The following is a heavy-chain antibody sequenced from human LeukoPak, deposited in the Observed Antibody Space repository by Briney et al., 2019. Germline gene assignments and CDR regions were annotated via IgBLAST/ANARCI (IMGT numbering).Heavy chain of an antibody. CDR1: GYSISSGYY. CDR2: IYHSGST. CDR3: ARPPEDNYWWYFDL. D-gene: IGHD2-15*01. V-gene: IGHV4-38-2*02. Sequence: SETLSLTCTVSGYSISSGYYWGWIRQPPGKGLEWIGSIYHSGSTYYNPSLKSRVTISVDTSKNQFSLKLSSVTAADTVVYYCARPPEDNYWWYFDLWGRGTLVTVSS. J-gene: IGHJ2*01.